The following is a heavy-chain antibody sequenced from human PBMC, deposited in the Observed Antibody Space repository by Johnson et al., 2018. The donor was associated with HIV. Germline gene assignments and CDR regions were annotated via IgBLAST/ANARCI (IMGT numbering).Heavy chain of an antibody. Sequence: VQLVESGGGVVRPGGSLRLSCAASGLTFSNSWMHWVCQAPEKGLEWVSGIDWNGGSTGYADSVKGRFTISRDNAKNTLYLQMNSLRAEDTAVYYRARDSPLGRGLDIWGRGTVVTVSS. CDR3: ARDSPLGRGLDI. CDR2: IDWNGGST. V-gene: IGHV3-20*04. D-gene: IGHD7-27*01. J-gene: IGHJ3*02. CDR1: GLTFSNSW.